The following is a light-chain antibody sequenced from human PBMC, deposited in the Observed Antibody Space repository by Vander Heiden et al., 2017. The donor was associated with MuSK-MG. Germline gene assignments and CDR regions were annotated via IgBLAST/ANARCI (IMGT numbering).Light chain of an antibody. V-gene: IGLV2-11*01. Sequence: QSALTQPRSVSGSPGQSVTISCTGTSSDVGGYNYVSWYQQHPGKAPKLMIFEVSKRPSGVPDRFSGSKSGNTASLTISGRQGEDEADYYCCSYAGSSWVFGGGTKLTVL. CDR2: EVS. J-gene: IGLJ3*02. CDR3: CSYAGSSWV. CDR1: SSDVGGYNY.